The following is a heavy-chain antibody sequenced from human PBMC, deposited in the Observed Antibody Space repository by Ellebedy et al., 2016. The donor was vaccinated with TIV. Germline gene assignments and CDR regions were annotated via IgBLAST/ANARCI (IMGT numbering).Heavy chain of an antibody. V-gene: IGHV4-59*01. Sequence: MPSETLSLTCTVSGGSISSYYWSWIRQPPGKGLEWIGYIYYSGSTNYNSSLKSRVTISVDTSKNQFSLKLSSVTAADTAVYYCARVWGSYRNYYYYGMDVWGQGTTVTVSS. CDR3: ARVWGSYRNYYYYGMDV. CDR1: GGSISSYY. J-gene: IGHJ6*02. CDR2: IYYSGST. D-gene: IGHD1-26*01.